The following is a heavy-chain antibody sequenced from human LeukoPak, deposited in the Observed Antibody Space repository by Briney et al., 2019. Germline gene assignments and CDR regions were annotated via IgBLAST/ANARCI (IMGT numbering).Heavy chain of an antibody. CDR2: ISSSSSYI. D-gene: IGHD3-10*01. CDR3: ARDTSHGSGSYYPLAFDI. J-gene: IGHJ3*02. CDR1: GFTFSSYS. Sequence: GGSLRLSCAASGFTFSSYSMNWVRQAPGKGLEWVSSISSSSSYIYYADSVKGRFVISRDNAKNSLYLQMNSLRAEDTAVYYCARDTSHGSGSYYPLAFDIWGQGTMVTVSS. V-gene: IGHV3-21*01.